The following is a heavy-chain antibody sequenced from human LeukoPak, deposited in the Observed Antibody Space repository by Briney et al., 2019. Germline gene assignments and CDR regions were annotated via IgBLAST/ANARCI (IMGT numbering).Heavy chain of an antibody. CDR2: ISSSSSYI. J-gene: IGHJ4*02. Sequence: GGSLRLSCAASGITFSSYSMNWVRQAPGKGLEWVSSISSSSSYIYYADSVKGRFTISRDNAKNSLYLQMNSLRAEDTAVYYCAKVPYGSGTRGGFDYWGQGTLVTVSS. CDR1: GITFSSYS. CDR3: AKVPYGSGTRGGFDY. V-gene: IGHV3-21*04. D-gene: IGHD3-10*01.